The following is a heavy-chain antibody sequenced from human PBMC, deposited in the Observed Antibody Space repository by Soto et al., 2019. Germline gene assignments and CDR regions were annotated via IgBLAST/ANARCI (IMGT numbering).Heavy chain of an antibody. Sequence: SLILSCAVSGFTFTRYSMNWVRQAPGKGLEWVSSISSTTNYIYYADSMKGRFTVSRDNAKNSVYLEMNSLSAEDTAVYYCARESEDLTSNFDYWGQGTLVTVSS. CDR3: ARESEDLTSNFDY. V-gene: IGHV3-21*01. J-gene: IGHJ4*02. CDR1: GFTFTRYS. CDR2: ISSTTNYI.